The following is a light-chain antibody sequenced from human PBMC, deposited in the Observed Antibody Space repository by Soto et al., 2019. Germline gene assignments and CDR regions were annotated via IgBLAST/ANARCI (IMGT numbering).Light chain of an antibody. V-gene: IGKV3-15*01. CDR2: GAS. CDR1: QSVSSN. CDR3: QQYNKWPLPFS. J-gene: IGKJ3*01. Sequence: EIVMTQSPATLSVSPGERATLSCRASQSVSSNLAWYQQKRGQAPRLLIYGASTRAIGIPARFSGSGSGTEFTLTISSLQSEDFAVYYCQQYNKWPLPFSFGPGTKVDIK.